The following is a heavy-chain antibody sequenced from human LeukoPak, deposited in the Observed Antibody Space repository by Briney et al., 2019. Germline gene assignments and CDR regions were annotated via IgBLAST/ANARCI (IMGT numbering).Heavy chain of an antibody. D-gene: IGHD2-2*02. CDR1: GYTFTSYA. CDR3: ARANRGYCSSTSCYSALGY. J-gene: IGHJ4*02. Sequence: ASVKVSCKASGYTFTSYAMNWVRQAPGQGLEWMGWINTNTGNPTYAQGFTGRFVFSLDTSVSTAYLQISSLKAEDTAVYYCARANRGYCSSTSCYSALGYWGQGTLVTVSS. CDR2: INTNTGNP. V-gene: IGHV7-4-1*02.